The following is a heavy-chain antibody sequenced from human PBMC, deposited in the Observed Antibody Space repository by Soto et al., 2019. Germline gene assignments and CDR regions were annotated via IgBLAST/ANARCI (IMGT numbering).Heavy chain of an antibody. CDR3: ARVAERTSSFRWFDP. J-gene: IGHJ5*02. Sequence: EVQLVESGGGLVQPGGSLRLSCAASGFTFSSYWMTWVRQAPGKGLEWVANIRPDGSENSFVDSVKGRFTISRDNAKNSLYLHMNSLREEDTAVYYCARVAERTSSFRWFDPWGQGTLVTVSS. CDR2: IRPDGSEN. V-gene: IGHV3-7*03. D-gene: IGHD2-2*01. CDR1: GFTFSSYW.